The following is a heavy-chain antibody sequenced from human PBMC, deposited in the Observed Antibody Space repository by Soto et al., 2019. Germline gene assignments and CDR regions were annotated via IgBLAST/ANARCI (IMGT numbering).Heavy chain of an antibody. CDR3: ARAPPRAAMVPAFDY. CDR2: ISSSSSTI. Sequence: PGGSLRLSCAASGFTFSSYSMNWVRQAPGKGLEWVSYISSSSSTIYYADSVKGRFTISRDNAKNSLYLQMNSLRDEDTAVYYCARAPPRAAMVPAFDYWGQGTLVTVSS. J-gene: IGHJ4*02. V-gene: IGHV3-48*02. CDR1: GFTFSSYS. D-gene: IGHD5-18*01.